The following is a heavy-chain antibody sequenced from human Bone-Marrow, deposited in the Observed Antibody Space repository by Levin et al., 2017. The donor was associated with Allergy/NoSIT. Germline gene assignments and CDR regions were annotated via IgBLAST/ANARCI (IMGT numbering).Heavy chain of an antibody. V-gene: IGHV3-53*01. D-gene: IGHD2-2*03. J-gene: IGHJ3*01. CDR2: IYRADTT. Sequence: GGSLRLSCAASGFTVRTNYMAWVRQAPGKGLEWVSVIYRADTTYYTDSVRGRFTISKDNPKNTLYLQMNSLRVEDTAVYYCARDMDSYDAFDVWGQGTMVTVSS. CDR1: GFTVRTNY. CDR3: ARDMDSYDAFDV.